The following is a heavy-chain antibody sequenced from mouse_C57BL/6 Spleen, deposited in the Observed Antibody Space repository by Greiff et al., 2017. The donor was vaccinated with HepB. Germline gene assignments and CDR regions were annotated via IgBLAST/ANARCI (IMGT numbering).Heavy chain of an antibody. CDR3: ARRDSNYRYYYAMDY. Sequence: VKLQQPGAELVKPGASVKLSCKASGYTFTSYWMHWVKQRPGQGLEWIGMIHPNSGSTNYNEKFKSKATLTVDKSSSTAYMQLSSLTSEDSAVYYCARRDSNYRYYYAMDYWGQGTSVTVSS. D-gene: IGHD2-5*01. J-gene: IGHJ4*01. CDR1: GYTFTSYW. CDR2: IHPNSGST. V-gene: IGHV1-64*01.